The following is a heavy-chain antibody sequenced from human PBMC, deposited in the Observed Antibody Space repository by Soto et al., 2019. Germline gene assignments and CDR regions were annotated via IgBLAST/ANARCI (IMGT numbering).Heavy chain of an antibody. Sequence: VQLVQSGAEAKKPGASVKVSCKASGNTFSSYYINWVRQAPGQGLEWVGLIKPSSGDTIYAQKVQGRITLTIDTSTSTVYMELSSLTSEDTAMYYCATWRNWFDPWGQGTLVTVSS. CDR1: GNTFSSYY. CDR3: ATWRNWFDP. CDR2: IKPSSGDT. J-gene: IGHJ5*02. V-gene: IGHV1-46*01.